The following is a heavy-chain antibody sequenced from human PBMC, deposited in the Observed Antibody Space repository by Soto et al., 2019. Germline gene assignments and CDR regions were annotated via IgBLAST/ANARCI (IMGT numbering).Heavy chain of an antibody. CDR1: GFTFTNYA. J-gene: IGHJ4*02. D-gene: IGHD6-6*01. CDR2: ISGGGGST. Sequence: PGGSLRLSCAASGFTFTNYAMSWVRQAPGKGLEWISAISGGGGSTWYADSVKGRFTISRDNSKNTLYLQMNSLRAEDTAVYYCVKGSASARPYYFDFWGQGTLVTVSS. CDR3: VKGSASARPYYFDF. V-gene: IGHV3-23*01.